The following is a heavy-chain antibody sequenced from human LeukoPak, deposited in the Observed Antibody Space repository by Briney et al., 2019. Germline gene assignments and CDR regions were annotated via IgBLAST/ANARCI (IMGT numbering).Heavy chain of an antibody. D-gene: IGHD2-2*01. CDR2: IYYSGST. CDR3: ARPALGYCSSTSCRDY. Sequence: SETLSLTCTVSGGSISSSSYYWGWIRQPPGKGLEWIGSIYYSGSTYYNPSLKSRVTISVDMSKNQFSLKLSSVTAADTAVYYCARPALGYCSSTSCRDYWGQGTLVTVSS. J-gene: IGHJ4*02. V-gene: IGHV4-39*01. CDR1: GGSISSSSYY.